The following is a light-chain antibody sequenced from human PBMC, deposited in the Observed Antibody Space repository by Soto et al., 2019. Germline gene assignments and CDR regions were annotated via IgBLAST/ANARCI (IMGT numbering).Light chain of an antibody. J-gene: IGLJ2*01. Sequence: QSALTQPASVSGSPGQWITISCTGTSSDVGGYNYVSWYQQHPGKAPKLMIYDVSNRPSGVSNRFSGSKSGNTASLTISGLQAEDEADYYCSSYTSSNVVFGGGTKVTVL. V-gene: IGLV2-14*01. CDR3: SSYTSSNVV. CDR2: DVS. CDR1: SSDVGGYNY.